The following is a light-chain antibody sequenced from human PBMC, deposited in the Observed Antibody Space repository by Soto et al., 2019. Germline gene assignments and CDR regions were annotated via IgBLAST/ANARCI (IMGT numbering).Light chain of an antibody. CDR1: QSVSNN. Sequence: ELVLTQSPSPLSLSPGERATLSRRASQSVSNNLAWYQQKPGQAPRLLIYGASNRATGIPDRFSGSGSGTDFTLTISRLEPEDFAVYYCQQYGSSGTFGQGTKVDI. V-gene: IGKV3-20*01. CDR2: GAS. J-gene: IGKJ1*01. CDR3: QQYGSSGT.